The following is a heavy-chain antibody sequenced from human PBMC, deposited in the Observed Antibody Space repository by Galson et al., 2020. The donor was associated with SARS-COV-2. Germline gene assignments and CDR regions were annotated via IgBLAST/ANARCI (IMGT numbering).Heavy chain of an antibody. CDR3: ARLHYGGEAAEACDI. Sequence: SETLSLTCAVSGTSISSGSYSWNWIRQPPGKGLEWIGYISHSGGTYYNPSLKSRVTISGDRSKNQFSLRLSSVTAADTAVYYCARLHYGGEAAEACDIWGPGTRVTVAS. CDR1: GTSISSGSYS. CDR2: ISHSGGT. V-gene: IGHV4-30-2*01. D-gene: IGHD3-16*01. J-gene: IGHJ3*02.